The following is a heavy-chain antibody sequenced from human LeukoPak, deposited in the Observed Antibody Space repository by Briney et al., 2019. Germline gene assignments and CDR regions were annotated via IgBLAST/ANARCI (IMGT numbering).Heavy chain of an antibody. CDR2: IYYSGST. J-gene: IGHJ4*02. V-gene: IGHV4-38-2*01. CDR3: ARLGVVAANFDY. D-gene: IGHD2-15*01. Sequence: SETLSLTCAVSGYSISSGYYWGWIRQPPGKGLEWIGSIYYSGSTYYNPSLKSRVTISVDTSKNQFSLKLSSVTAADTAVYYCARLGVVAANFDYWGQGTLVTVSS. CDR1: GYSISSGYY.